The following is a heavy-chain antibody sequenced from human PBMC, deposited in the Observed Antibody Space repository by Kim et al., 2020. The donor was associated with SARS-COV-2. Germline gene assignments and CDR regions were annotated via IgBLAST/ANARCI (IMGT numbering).Heavy chain of an antibody. V-gene: IGHV1-3*04. Sequence: ASVKVSCKASGYTFVNYVMHWVRQAPGQRPEWMGLISIGNDNTKFSQKFQGRVTITRDTSARKAYMELTSLRSEDTAIYYCARGSGWAFDYWGQGTLVTV. D-gene: IGHD6-19*01. CDR1: GYTFVNYV. CDR2: ISIGNDNT. CDR3: ARGSGWAFDY. J-gene: IGHJ4*02.